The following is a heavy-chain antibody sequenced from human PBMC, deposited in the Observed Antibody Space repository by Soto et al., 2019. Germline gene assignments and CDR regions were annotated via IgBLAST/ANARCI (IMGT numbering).Heavy chain of an antibody. CDR2: IYSGGST. CDR1: GFTVSSNY. Sequence: PWRSMRLSSTASGFTVSSNYISWVRKAPGKGLEWVSVIYSGGSTYYADSVKGRFTISRHNSKNTLYLQMNSLRAEDTAVYYCASVVATYYYGMDVWGQRTTVTVSS. D-gene: IGHD2-15*01. J-gene: IGHJ6*02. V-gene: IGHV3-53*04. CDR3: ASVVATYYYGMDV.